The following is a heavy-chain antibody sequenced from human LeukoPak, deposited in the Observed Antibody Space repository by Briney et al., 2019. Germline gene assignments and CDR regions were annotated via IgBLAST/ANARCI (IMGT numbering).Heavy chain of an antibody. J-gene: IGHJ3*02. CDR1: GGSLNGYY. Sequence: PSEPLSLTCAVYGGSLNGYYWSGRRPPPGERGGWVGEINHSGSTNYNPSLKLRVTISVDSSKNHFSLKLSSVTAADTAVYYCASPLGYSGRSDAFDIWGQGTMVTVSS. D-gene: IGHD1-26*01. CDR3: ASPLGYSGRSDAFDI. CDR2: INHSGST. V-gene: IGHV4-34*01.